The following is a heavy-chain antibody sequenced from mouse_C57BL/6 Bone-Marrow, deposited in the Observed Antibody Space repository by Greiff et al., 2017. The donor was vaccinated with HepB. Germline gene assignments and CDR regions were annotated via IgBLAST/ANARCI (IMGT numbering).Heavy chain of an antibody. D-gene: IGHD1-2*01. J-gene: IGHJ2*01. CDR3: ARLRRLRFDY. Sequence: VQLQQSGAELVRPGTSVKVSCKASGYAFTNYLIEWVKQRPGQGLEWIGVINPGSGGTNYNEKFKGKATLTADKSSITAYMQLSSLTSEDSAVYFCARLRRLRFDYWGQGTTLTVSS. V-gene: IGHV1-54*01. CDR2: INPGSGGT. CDR1: GYAFTNYL.